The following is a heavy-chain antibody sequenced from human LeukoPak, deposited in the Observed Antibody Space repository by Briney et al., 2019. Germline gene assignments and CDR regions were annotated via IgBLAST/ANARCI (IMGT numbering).Heavy chain of an antibody. J-gene: IGHJ5*02. CDR1: GGSFSGYY. V-gene: IGHV4-34*01. Sequence: SETLSLTCAVYGGSFSGYYWSWIRQPPGKGLEWIGEINHSGSTDYNPSLKSRVTISVDTSKNQFSLKLSSVTAADTAVYYCARSPVGGANNWFDPWGQGTLVTVSS. CDR2: INHSGST. CDR3: ARSPVGGANNWFDP. D-gene: IGHD3-16*01.